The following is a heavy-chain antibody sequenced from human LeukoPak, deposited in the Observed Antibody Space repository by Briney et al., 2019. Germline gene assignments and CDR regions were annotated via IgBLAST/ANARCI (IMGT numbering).Heavy chain of an antibody. D-gene: IGHD6-19*01. CDR3: ARGTGYSSGWSRNIYYYYYMDV. Sequence: ASVKVSCKASGYTFTSYGISWVRQAPGQGLEWMGWISAYNGNTNYAQKLQGRVTMTTDTSTSTAYMELRSLRSDDTAVYYCARGTGYSSGWSRNIYYYYYMDVWGKGTTVTVSS. CDR2: ISAYNGNT. CDR1: GYTFTSYG. V-gene: IGHV1-18*01. J-gene: IGHJ6*03.